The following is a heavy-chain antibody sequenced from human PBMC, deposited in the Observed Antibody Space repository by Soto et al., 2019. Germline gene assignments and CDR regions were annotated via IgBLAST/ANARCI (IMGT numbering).Heavy chain of an antibody. CDR2: ISGSGGST. V-gene: IGHV3-23*01. J-gene: IGHJ4*02. Sequence: PGGSLRLSWAASGFTFSTYAMSWVRQAPGKGLERVSAISGSGGSTYYADSVKGRFTISRDNSKNTLFLRMNSLRAEDTAVYYCAKFLNCSSTSCHIAYFAYWGQGTLVTVSS. D-gene: IGHD2-2*01. CDR3: AKFLNCSSTSCHIAYFAY. CDR1: GFTFSTYA.